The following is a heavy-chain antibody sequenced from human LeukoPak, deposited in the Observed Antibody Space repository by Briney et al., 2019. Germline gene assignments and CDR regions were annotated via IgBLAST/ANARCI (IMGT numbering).Heavy chain of an antibody. J-gene: IGHJ3*02. CDR2: INAGNGNT. CDR1: GYTFTSYA. V-gene: IGHV1-3*01. CDR3: ARGEYYDFWSSYFLSTFDAFDI. D-gene: IGHD3-3*01. Sequence: ASVKVSCKASGYTFTSYAIHWVRQAPGQRLEWMGWINAGNGNTKYSQKFQGRATITRDTSASTAYMELSSLRSEDTAVHYCARGEYYDFWSSYFLSTFDAFDIWGQGTMVTVSS.